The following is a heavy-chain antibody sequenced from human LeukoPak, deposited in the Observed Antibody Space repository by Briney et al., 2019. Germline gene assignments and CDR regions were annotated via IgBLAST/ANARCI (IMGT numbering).Heavy chain of an antibody. J-gene: IGHJ5*02. V-gene: IGHV1-24*01. D-gene: IGHD2-2*02. CDR3: ATGPQPCSSTSCYSWFDP. CDR1: GYTLTELS. CDR2: FDPEDGET. Sequence: ASVKVSCKVSGYTLTELSMHWVRQAPGKGLEWMGGFDPEDGETIYAQKFQGRVTMTEDTSTDTAYMELSSLRSEDTAVYYCATGPQPCSSTSCYSWFDPWGQGTLVTVSS.